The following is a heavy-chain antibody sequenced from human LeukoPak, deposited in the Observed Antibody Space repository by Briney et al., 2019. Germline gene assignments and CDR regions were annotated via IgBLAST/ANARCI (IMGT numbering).Heavy chain of an antibody. V-gene: IGHV3-23*01. CDR2: ISGSGGST. CDR1: GFTFSSYA. CDR3: AKDKWVLWFGEWHICSYYYGMDV. Sequence: GGSLRLSCAASGFTFSSYAMSWVRQAPGKGLEWVSAISGSGGSTYYADSVKGRFTISRDNSKNTLYLQMNSLRAEDTAVYYCAKDKWVLWFGEWHICSYYYGMDVWGQGTTVTVSS. J-gene: IGHJ6*02. D-gene: IGHD3-10*01.